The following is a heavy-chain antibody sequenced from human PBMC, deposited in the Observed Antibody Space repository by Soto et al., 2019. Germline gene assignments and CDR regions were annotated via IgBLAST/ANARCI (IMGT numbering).Heavy chain of an antibody. J-gene: IGHJ3*02. V-gene: IGHV3-72*01. CDR1: GFIFSDHY. CDR2: IRNKAHSYTT. Sequence: HPGGSLRLSCAASGFIFSDHYMDWVRQAPGKGLEWVGRIRNKAHSYTTESAASVKGRFTFSRDDSKSLLFLQMNSLKTEDTAMYFCARGNRAFDIWGQGTMVTVSS. CDR3: ARGNRAFDI.